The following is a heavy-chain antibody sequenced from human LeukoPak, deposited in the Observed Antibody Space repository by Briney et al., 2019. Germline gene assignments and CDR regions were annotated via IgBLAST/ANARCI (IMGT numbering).Heavy chain of an antibody. D-gene: IGHD5-18*01. V-gene: IGHV3-49*04. CDR2: IRSKAYGGTT. J-gene: IGHJ4*02. Sequence: GGSLRLSCAASGFTFSSYWMSWVRQAPGKGLEWVGFIRSKAYGGTTEYAASVKGRFTISRDDSKSIAYLQMNSLKTEDTAVYYCTRDRYPRGYSYGDFDYWGQGTLVTVSS. CDR1: GFTFSSYW. CDR3: TRDRYPRGYSYGDFDY.